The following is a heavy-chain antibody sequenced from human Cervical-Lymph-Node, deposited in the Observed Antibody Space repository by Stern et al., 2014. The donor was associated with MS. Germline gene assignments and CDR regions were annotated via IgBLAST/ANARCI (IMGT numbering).Heavy chain of an antibody. J-gene: IGHJ4*02. V-gene: IGHV4-39*01. CDR2: IYYSGTT. D-gene: IGHD5-12*01. CDR1: GGSISRSTYY. CDR3: ARHDGWLPHY. Sequence: VQLVESGPGLVKPSETLSLTCSVSGGSISRSTYYWGWIRQPPGQGLEWIGSIYYSGTTYYNPSLKSRLTLDPSTNPFSLRRTSVTAADTAVYYCARHDGWLPHYWSQGTLVTVSS.